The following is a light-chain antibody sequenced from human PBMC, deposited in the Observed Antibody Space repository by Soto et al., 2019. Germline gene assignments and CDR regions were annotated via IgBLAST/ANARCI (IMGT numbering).Light chain of an antibody. CDR3: QQFGSSSWT. J-gene: IGKJ1*01. V-gene: IGKV3-20*01. CDR1: QSVSSSY. CDR2: GAS. Sequence: ESVLTQSPGTLSLSPGEKATLSCRASQSVSSSYLAWYQQKPGQAPRLLIYGASSRATGIPDRFSGSGSGTEFTLTVSRLEPVDFAVYYCQQFGSSSWTFGQGTKVEIK.